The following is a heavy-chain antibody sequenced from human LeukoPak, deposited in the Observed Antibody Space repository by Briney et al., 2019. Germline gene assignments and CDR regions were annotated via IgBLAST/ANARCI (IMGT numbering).Heavy chain of an antibody. V-gene: IGHV4-39*01. D-gene: IGHD1-26*01. J-gene: IGHJ6*03. CDR3: ARCGGSYYGAYCYYYYMDV. CDR1: GGSISSSSYY. CDR2: IYYSGST. Sequence: SETLSLTCTVSGGSISSSSYYWGRIRQPPGKGLEWIGSIYYSGSTYYNPSLKSRATISVDTSKNQFSLKLSSVTAADTAVYYCARCGGSYYGAYCYYYYMDVWGKGTTVTVSS.